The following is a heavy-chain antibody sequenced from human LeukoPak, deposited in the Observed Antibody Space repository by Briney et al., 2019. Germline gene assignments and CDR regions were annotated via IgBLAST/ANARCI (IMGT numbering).Heavy chain of an antibody. CDR2: ISWNSGSI. D-gene: IGHD3-10*01. CDR1: GFTFSSYA. J-gene: IGHJ4*02. Sequence: GGSLRLSCAASGFTFSSYAMSWVRQAPGKGLEWVSGISWNSGSIGYADSVKGRFTISRDNAKNSLYLQMNSLRAEDTAIYYCALLGSKLLWRIDYWGQGTLVTVSS. V-gene: IGHV3-9*01. CDR3: ALLGSKLLWRIDY.